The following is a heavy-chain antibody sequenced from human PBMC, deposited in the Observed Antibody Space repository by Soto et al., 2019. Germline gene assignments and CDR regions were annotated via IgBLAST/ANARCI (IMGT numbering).Heavy chain of an antibody. V-gene: IGHV4-61*01. CDR2: LNHSGST. J-gene: IGHJ6*03. CDR1: GGSVHSGSYY. D-gene: IGHD3-9*01. CDR3: ARHTRDYYDILTGLTYYYYYMDV. Sequence: SETLSLTCAVSGGSVHSGSYYWSWVRQPPGKGLEWIGYLNHSGSTNNNPSHKSRVTISVDTSKNQFSLKLTSVTAADTAVYYCARHTRDYYDILTGLTYYYYYMDVWGKGTTVTVSS.